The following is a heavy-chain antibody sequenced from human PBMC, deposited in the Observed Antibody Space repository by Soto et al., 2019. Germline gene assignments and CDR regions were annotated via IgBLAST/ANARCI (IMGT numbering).Heavy chain of an antibody. CDR2: IWYDGSNK. CDR1: GFTFSSYG. Sequence: GGSLRLSCAVSGFTFSSYGMHWVRQAPGKGLEWVAVIWYDGSNKYYADSVKGRFTISRDNSKNTLYLQMNSLRAEDTAVYYCARDYSSSWYNDYYYGMDVWGQGTTVTVSS. CDR3: ARDYSSSWYNDYYYGMDV. D-gene: IGHD6-13*01. V-gene: IGHV3-33*08. J-gene: IGHJ6*02.